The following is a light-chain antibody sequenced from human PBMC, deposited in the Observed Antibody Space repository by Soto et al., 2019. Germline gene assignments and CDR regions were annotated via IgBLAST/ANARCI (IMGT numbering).Light chain of an antibody. J-gene: IGKJ4*01. CDR3: QQYNNWALVI. CDR2: GAS. V-gene: IGKV3-15*01. CDR1: QSVSSN. Sequence: EIVMTQSQATLSVSPGQRATLSCRASQSVSSNLAWYQQKPGQAPRLLIYGASTRATGIPARFSGSGSGTEFTLTISSLQSEDFAVYYCQQYNNWALVIFGGGTKVDIK.